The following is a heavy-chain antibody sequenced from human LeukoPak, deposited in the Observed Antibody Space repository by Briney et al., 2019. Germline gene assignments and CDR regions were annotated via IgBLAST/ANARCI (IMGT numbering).Heavy chain of an antibody. CDR3: ARDRIETYSSGILYYYYYMDV. D-gene: IGHD6-25*01. J-gene: IGHJ6*03. Sequence: ASVKVSCKASGSTFTDYYMHWVRQAPGQGLEWMGWINPNSGGTNFAQKFQGRVTMTRDTSMSTVYMELSSLRSEDTAVYYCARDRIETYSSGILYYYYYMDVWGKGTTVTISS. V-gene: IGHV1-2*02. CDR1: GSTFTDYY. CDR2: INPNSGGT.